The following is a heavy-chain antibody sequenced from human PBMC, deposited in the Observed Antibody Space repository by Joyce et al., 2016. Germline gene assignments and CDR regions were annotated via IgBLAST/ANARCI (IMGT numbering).Heavy chain of an antibody. Sequence: EVQLVESGGGSIQPGRSLRLSCAASGFTFDDYAMPWVRQAPGKGLGWVSGISLNSATIGYADSGNGRFTISRDNAKNSLYLQMNSLRAEDTALYYCAKVPAPGFDLDSSGLYYFDYWGQGTLVTVSS. CDR3: AKVPAPGFDLDSSGLYYFDY. CDR1: GFTFDDYA. D-gene: IGHD3-22*01. J-gene: IGHJ4*02. CDR2: ISLNSATI. V-gene: IGHV3-9*01.